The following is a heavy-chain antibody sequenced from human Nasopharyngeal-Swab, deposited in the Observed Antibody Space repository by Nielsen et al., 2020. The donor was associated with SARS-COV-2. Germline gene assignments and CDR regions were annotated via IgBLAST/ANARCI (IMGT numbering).Heavy chain of an antibody. CDR3: ARRGRCSGSSCDMDV. Sequence: ASVKVSCKASGYTFNNYYIHWVRQAPGQGLEWMGMINPGSGGTTYAQKFQGRVTMTRGTSTSAVFMDLSSLRSEDTAVYYCARRGRCSGSSCDMDVWGQGTTVTVSS. J-gene: IGHJ6*02. V-gene: IGHV1-46*02. CDR1: GYTFNNYY. CDR2: INPGSGGT. D-gene: IGHD2-2*01.